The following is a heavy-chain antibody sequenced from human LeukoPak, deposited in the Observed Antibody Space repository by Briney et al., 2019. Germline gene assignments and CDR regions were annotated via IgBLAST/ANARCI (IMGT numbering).Heavy chain of an antibody. J-gene: IGHJ5*02. D-gene: IGHD2-2*02. V-gene: IGHV3-7*03. CDR2: IKQDGSEK. Sequence: GGSLRLSCAASGFTFSSYWMSWVRQAPGKGLEWVANIKQDGSEKYYVDSVKGRFTISRDNSKNTLYLQMNSLRAEDTAVYYCAKVGQGYCSSTSCYISGFDPWGQGTLVTVSS. CDR1: GFTFSSYW. CDR3: AKVGQGYCSSTSCYISGFDP.